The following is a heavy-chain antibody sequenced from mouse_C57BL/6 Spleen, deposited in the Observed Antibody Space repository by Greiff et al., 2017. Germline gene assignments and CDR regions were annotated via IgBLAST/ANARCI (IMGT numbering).Heavy chain of an antibody. D-gene: IGHD1-1*01. V-gene: IGHV5-12*01. CDR1: GFTFSDYY. Sequence: DVHLVESGGGLVQPGGSLKLSCAASGFTFSDYYMYWVRQTPEKRLEWVAYISNGGGSTYYPDTVKGRFTISRDNAKNTLYLQMSRLKSEDTAMYYCARDYYGSSYGYYAMDYWGQGTSVTVSS. CDR3: ARDYYGSSYGYYAMDY. J-gene: IGHJ4*01. CDR2: ISNGGGST.